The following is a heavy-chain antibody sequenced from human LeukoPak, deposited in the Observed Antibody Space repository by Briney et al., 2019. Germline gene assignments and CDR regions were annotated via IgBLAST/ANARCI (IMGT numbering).Heavy chain of an antibody. CDR3: ARASPYYDILTGYSNNFDY. V-gene: IGHV4-34*01. Sequence: SETLSLTCAVYGGSFSGYYWSWIRQPPGKGLEWIGSIYYSGSTYYNPSLKSRVTISVDTSKNQFSLKLSSVTAADTAVYYCARASPYYDILTGYSNNFDYWGQGTLVTVSS. J-gene: IGHJ4*02. CDR2: IYYSGST. D-gene: IGHD3-9*01. CDR1: GGSFSGYY.